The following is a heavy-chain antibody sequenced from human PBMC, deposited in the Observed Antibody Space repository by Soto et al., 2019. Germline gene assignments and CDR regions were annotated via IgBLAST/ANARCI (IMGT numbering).Heavy chain of an antibody. D-gene: IGHD4-17*01. CDR2: IYYSGST. CDR3: ARYGDTYYFDY. CDR1: GGSISSYY. V-gene: IGHV4-59*01. Sequence: QVQLQESGPGLVKPSETLSLTCTVSGGSISSYYWSWIRQPPGKGLEWIGYIYYSGSTNYKPSLKSRVRISVDTSKNQFSMKLSSVTAADTAVYYCARYGDTYYFDYWGQGTLVTVSS. J-gene: IGHJ4*02.